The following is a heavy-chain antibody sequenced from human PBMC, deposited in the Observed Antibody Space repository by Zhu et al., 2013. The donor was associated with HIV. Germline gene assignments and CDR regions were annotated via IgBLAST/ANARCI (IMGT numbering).Heavy chain of an antibody. CDR1: GGTFSSYT. D-gene: IGHD5-12*01. V-gene: IGHV1-69*02. Sequence: QVQLVQSGAEVKKPGSSVKVSCKASGGTFSSYTISWVRQAPGQGLEWMGRIIPILGIANYAQKFQGRVTITADKSTSTAYMELSSLRSEDTAVYYCARAKGWLHPNWFDPWGQGTLVTVSS. CDR2: IIPILGIA. J-gene: IGHJ5*02. CDR3: ARAKGWLHPNWFDP.